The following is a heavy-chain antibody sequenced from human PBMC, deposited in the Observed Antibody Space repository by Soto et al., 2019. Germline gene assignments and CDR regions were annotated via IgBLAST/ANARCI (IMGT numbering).Heavy chain of an antibody. CDR2: IYYSGNSGST. CDR3: ARTRTVAYYYGMDV. D-gene: IGHD4-4*01. V-gene: IGHV4-39*01. CDR1: GGSISSGGYY. Sequence: SETLSLTCTVSGGSISSGGYYWGWIRQPPGKGLEWIGSIYYSGNSGSTYYNPSLKSRVTISVDTSKNQFSLKLSSVTAADTAVYYCARTRTVAYYYGMDVWGQGTTVTVSS. J-gene: IGHJ6*02.